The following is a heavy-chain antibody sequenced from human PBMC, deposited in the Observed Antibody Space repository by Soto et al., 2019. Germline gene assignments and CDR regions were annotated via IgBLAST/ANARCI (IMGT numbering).Heavy chain of an antibody. D-gene: IGHD2-2*01. CDR3: ATDPGVVPEIGSGY. CDR2: FDPEDGET. J-gene: IGHJ4*02. V-gene: IGHV1-24*01. Sequence: ASVKVSCKVSGYTLTELSMHWVRQAPGKGLEWMGGFDPEDGETIYAQKFQGRVTMTEDTSTDTAYMELSSLRSEDTAVYYCATDPGVVPEIGSGYWGQGTLVTVSS. CDR1: GYTLTELS.